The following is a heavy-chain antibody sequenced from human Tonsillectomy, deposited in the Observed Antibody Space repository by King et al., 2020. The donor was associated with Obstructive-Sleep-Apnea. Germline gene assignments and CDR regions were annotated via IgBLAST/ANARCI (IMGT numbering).Heavy chain of an antibody. CDR3: ATRMTGDDYGGNSENDY. CDR2: ISYDGSNK. V-gene: IGHV3-30*03. J-gene: IGHJ4*02. D-gene: IGHD4-23*01. CDR1: GFTFSSYG. Sequence: VQLVESGGGVVQPGRSLRLSCAASGFTFSSYGMHWVRQAPGKGLEWVAVISYDGSNKYYADSVKGRFTISRDNSKNTLYLQMNSLRAEDTAVSYCATRMTGDDYGGNSENDYWGQGTLVTVSS.